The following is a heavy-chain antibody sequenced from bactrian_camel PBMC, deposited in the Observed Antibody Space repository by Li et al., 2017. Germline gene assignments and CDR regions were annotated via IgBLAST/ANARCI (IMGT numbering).Heavy chain of an antibody. CDR3: AADSRERGWCTLGAPLLY. J-gene: IGHJ4*01. D-gene: IGHD6*01. CDR2: IRADDTT. V-gene: IGHV3S53*01. Sequence: VQLVESGGGSVQTGGSLRLSCVISGTTFDRCCGVGWYRQVPKERRELVSTIRADDTTTYADSVKGRFTVSEDNAKNILYLQMNSLKPEDTAMYYCAADSRERGWCTLGAPLLYSGQGTQVTVS. CDR1: GTTFDRCC.